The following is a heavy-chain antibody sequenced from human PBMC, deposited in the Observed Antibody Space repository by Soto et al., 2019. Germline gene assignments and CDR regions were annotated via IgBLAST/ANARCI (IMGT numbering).Heavy chain of an antibody. CDR2: ISGSGGST. J-gene: IGHJ4*02. CDR3: AMRSSSWHLDF. D-gene: IGHD6-13*01. Sequence: GGSLRLSCAASGFTFSSYAMSWVRQAPGKGLEWVSAISGSGGSTYYADSVKGRFTISRDNSKNTLNLQMNSLRAEDTAVYYCAMRSSSWHLDFWGQGTPVTVSS. CDR1: GFTFSSYA. V-gene: IGHV3-23*01.